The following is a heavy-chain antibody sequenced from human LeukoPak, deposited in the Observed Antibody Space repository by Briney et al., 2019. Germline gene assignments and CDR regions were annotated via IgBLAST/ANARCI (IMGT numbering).Heavy chain of an antibody. CDR1: GFTSSSYS. CDR3: ARVEGYSSSAFDY. Sequence: PGGSLRLSCAASGFTSSSYSMNWVRQAPGKGLEWVSSISSSSSYIYYADSVKGRFTTSRDNAKNSLYLQMNSLRAEDTAVYYCARVEGYSSSAFDYWGQGTLVTVSS. CDR2: ISSSSSYI. V-gene: IGHV3-21*01. D-gene: IGHD6-6*01. J-gene: IGHJ4*02.